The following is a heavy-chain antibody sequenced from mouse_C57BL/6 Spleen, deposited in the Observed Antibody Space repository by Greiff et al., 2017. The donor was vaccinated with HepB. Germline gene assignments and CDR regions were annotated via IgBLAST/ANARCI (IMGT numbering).Heavy chain of an antibody. D-gene: IGHD1-2*01. J-gene: IGHJ2*01. CDR3: ARTTTANSDY. CDR1: GYTFTSYW. CDR2: IDPSDSYT. Sequence: VQLQQPGAELVKPGASVKLSCKASGYTFTSYWMQWVKQRPGQGLEWIGEIDPSDSYTNYNQKFKGKATLTVDTSSSTAYMQLSSLTSEDSAVYYCARTTTANSDYWGQGTTLTVSS. V-gene: IGHV1-50*01.